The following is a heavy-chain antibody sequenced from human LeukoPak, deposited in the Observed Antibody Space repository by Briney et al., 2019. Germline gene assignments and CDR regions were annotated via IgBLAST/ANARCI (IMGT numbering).Heavy chain of an antibody. Sequence: PGGSLRLSCAASGFTFSSYTMNWVRQAPGKGLEWVSYISSSGGTIYYADSVKGRFTISRDNAKNSLYLQMSSPRAEDTAVYYCARVGTSSNYYYYMDVWGKGTTVTVSS. D-gene: IGHD1-1*01. J-gene: IGHJ6*03. CDR3: ARVGTSSNYYYYMDV. V-gene: IGHV3-48*04. CDR1: GFTFSSYT. CDR2: ISSSGGTI.